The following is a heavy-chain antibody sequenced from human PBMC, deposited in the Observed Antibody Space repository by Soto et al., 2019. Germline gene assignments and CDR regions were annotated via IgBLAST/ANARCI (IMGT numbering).Heavy chain of an antibody. Sequence: QVQLVESGGGVVQPGRSLRLSCAASGFTFSSYGMHWVRQAPGKGLEWVAVISYDGSNKYYADSVKGRFTISRDNSKNTVYLQMDSLRAEDTGVYYCAKAPNGSGSSYWFDPRGQGTLVTVFS. D-gene: IGHD3-10*01. CDR3: AKAPNGSGSSYWFDP. V-gene: IGHV3-30*18. CDR2: ISYDGSNK. CDR1: GFTFSSYG. J-gene: IGHJ5*02.